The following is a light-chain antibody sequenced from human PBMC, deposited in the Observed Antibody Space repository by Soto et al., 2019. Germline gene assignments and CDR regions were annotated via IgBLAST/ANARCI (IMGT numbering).Light chain of an antibody. CDR2: GAS. CDR1: QSVSSSY. CDR3: QQYGSSPPYT. J-gene: IGKJ2*01. V-gene: IGKV3-20*01. Sequence: ENVLTQSPGTLSLSPGERATLSCRASQSVSSSYLAWYQQKPGQAPRLLIYGASSMATGIPDRFSGSGSGTDFTLTISRLEPEDFAVYYCQQYGSSPPYTFGQGTKVEIK.